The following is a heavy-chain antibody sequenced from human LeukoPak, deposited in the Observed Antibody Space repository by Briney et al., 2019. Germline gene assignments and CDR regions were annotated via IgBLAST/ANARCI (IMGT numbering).Heavy chain of an antibody. CDR3: TPRYCSSTTCHRGTFDI. CDR1: GFIFSNTW. Sequence: PGGSLRLSCAASGFIFSNTWMSWVRQAPGKGLELVGRIKSETDGGTTDYAAPVKGRFTISRDDSKNTLYLQMNSLKTEDTAVYYCTPRYCSSTTCHRGTFDIWGQGTMVTVSS. D-gene: IGHD2-2*01. CDR2: IKSETDGGTT. V-gene: IGHV3-15*01. J-gene: IGHJ3*02.